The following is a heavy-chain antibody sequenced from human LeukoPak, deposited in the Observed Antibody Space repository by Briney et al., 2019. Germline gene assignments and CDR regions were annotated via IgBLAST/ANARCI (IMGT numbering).Heavy chain of an antibody. D-gene: IGHD6-19*01. V-gene: IGHV3-7*01. Sequence: GGSLRLSCAASGFTFTNYWMSWVRQPPGKGLEWVANIRHDESEIYYVDSVKGRFTISRDNAKDSLFLQMNSLRAEDTAVYYCARDPGRSGWDYWGQGALVTVSS. CDR2: IRHDESEI. CDR3: ARDPGRSGWDY. CDR1: GFTFTNYW. J-gene: IGHJ4*02.